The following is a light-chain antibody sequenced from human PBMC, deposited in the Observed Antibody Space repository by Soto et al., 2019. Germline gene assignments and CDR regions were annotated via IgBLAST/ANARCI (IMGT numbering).Light chain of an antibody. V-gene: IGKV3-20*01. CDR3: QLYSGSSRT. CDR2: GAS. CDR1: QTVGSNY. Sequence: EIVYTQSPVTLSLSPGQRATLSCRASQTVGSNYLAWYQQKPGQAPRVLIHGASSRATGIPDRFSGSGSGTDFTFTINRLEPEDFARYYCQLYSGSSRTFGQGTKVEVK. J-gene: IGKJ1*01.